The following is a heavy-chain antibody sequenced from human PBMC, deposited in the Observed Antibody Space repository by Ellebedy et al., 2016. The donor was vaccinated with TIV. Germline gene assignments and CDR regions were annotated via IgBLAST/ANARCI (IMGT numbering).Heavy chain of an antibody. CDR2: INSSGGSA. V-gene: IGHV3-23*01. D-gene: IGHD1-26*01. Sequence: GESLKISCAASGFTFTSYAMSWVRQAPGKGLEWVSLINSSGGSAYYADSVKGRFTISRDNSKNTLYLHMNSLRAEDTAVYYCAKDGPSGSYSTYFDYWGQGTLVTVSS. CDR3: AKDGPSGSYSTYFDY. J-gene: IGHJ4*02. CDR1: GFTFTSYA.